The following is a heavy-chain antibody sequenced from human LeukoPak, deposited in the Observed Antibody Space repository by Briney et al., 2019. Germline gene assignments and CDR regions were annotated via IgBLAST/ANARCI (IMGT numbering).Heavy chain of an antibody. Sequence: PSETPSLTCSVSGDSVTSYYWSWIRQPPGEGLEWIGYVSYDGTTNYTPSLRGRVIMAVDTAKNQISLSLRSVTAADTAVYYCARLDCSGDGCYNHWGQGTLVSVSS. CDR2: VSYDGTT. D-gene: IGHD2-15*01. CDR3: ARLDCSGDGCYNH. J-gene: IGHJ4*02. CDR1: GDSVTSYY. V-gene: IGHV4-59*02.